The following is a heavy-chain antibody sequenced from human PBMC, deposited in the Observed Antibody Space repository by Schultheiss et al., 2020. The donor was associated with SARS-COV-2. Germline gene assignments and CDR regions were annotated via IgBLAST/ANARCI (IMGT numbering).Heavy chain of an antibody. CDR3: ARAVTTGYYYMDV. CDR2: IYYSGST. CDR1: GDSINSETYY. J-gene: IGHJ6*03. D-gene: IGHD4-11*01. V-gene: IGHV4-39*07. Sequence: SETLSLTCTVSGDSINSETYYWGWIRQPPGKGLEWIGSIYYSGSTNYNPSLKSRVTISVDTSKNQFSLKLSSVTAADTAVYYCARAVTTGYYYMDVWGKGTTVTVSS.